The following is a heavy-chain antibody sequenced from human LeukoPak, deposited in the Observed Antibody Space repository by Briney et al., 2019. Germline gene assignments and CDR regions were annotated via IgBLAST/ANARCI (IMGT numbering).Heavy chain of an antibody. CDR3: ARAQFLEPLGVILYYGMDV. CDR1: GVTLSNYA. D-gene: IGHD3-3*01. J-gene: IGHJ6*02. Sequence: GGSLRLSCVASGVTLSNYAMSWARQAPGKGLEWVSSISSSSSYIYYADSVKGRSTISRDNAKNSLYLQMNSLRAEDTAVYYCARAQFLEPLGVILYYGMDVWGQGTTVTVSS. V-gene: IGHV3-21*01. CDR2: ISSSSSYI.